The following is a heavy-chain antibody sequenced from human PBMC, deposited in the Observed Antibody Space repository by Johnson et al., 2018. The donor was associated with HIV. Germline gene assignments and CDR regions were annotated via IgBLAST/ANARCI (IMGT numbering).Heavy chain of an antibody. J-gene: IGHJ3*02. CDR2: ISSSGRTT. Sequence: QMLLVESGGGLVKAGGSLRLSCAASGFTFSDHYMTWIRQAPGKGLECISSISSSGRTTYYADSVKGRFTISRNNVQNSMLLQMNSLRADDTAVYFCVRRMVMGYVAFDIWGQGTMVSVSS. V-gene: IGHV3-11*04. D-gene: IGHD3-22*01. CDR1: GFTFSDHY. CDR3: VRRMVMGYVAFDI.